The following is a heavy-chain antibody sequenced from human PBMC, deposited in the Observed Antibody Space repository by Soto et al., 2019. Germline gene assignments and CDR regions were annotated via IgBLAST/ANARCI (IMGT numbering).Heavy chain of an antibody. CDR3: ARRFTLYYYDSSGYYHFDY. Sequence: PGESVKISCKGSGYSFTSYWIGWVRQMPGKGLEWMGIIYPGDSDTRYSPSFQGQVTISADKSISTAYLQWSSLKASDTAMYYCARRFTLYYYDSSGYYHFDYWGQGTLVTVSS. CDR2: IYPGDSDT. J-gene: IGHJ4*02. V-gene: IGHV5-51*01. D-gene: IGHD3-22*01. CDR1: GYSFTSYW.